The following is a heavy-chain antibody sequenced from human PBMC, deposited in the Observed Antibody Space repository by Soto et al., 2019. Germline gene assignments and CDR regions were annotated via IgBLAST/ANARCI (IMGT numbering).Heavy chain of an antibody. CDR3: ARESEDLTSNFDY. J-gene: IGHJ4*02. CDR1: GFSFSAYT. V-gene: IGHV3-21*06. Sequence: AESGGGLVKPGGSLRLSCAASGFSFSAYTMSWVRQAPGKGLEWVSSISSTTNYIYYGDSMKGRFTISRDNAKNSLYLEMNSLRAEDTAVYYCARESEDLTSNFDYWGQGTLVTVSS. CDR2: ISSTTNYI.